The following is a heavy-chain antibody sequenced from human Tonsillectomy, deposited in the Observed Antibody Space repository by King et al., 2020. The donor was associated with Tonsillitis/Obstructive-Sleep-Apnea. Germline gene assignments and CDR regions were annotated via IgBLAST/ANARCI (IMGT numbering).Heavy chain of an antibody. CDR3: ARDYRGDRGGFDI. CDR1: GFTFSSYV. CDR2: ISNDGSNK. Sequence: VQLVESGGGVVQPGRSLRLSCAASGFTFSSYVMHWVRQGPGKGLEWVAVISNDGSNKYYADSVKGRFTISRDNSKNTLYLQMNSLRAEDTAVYYCARDYRGDRGGFDIWGQGTMVTVS. J-gene: IGHJ3*02. V-gene: IGHV3-30*04. D-gene: IGHD3-10*01.